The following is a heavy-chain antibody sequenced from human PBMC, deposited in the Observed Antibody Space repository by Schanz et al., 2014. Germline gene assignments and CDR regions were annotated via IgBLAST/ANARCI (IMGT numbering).Heavy chain of an antibody. CDR2: INGSGNAT. V-gene: IGHV3-23*01. CDR3: AKHVRSLTGNDY. J-gene: IGHJ4*02. CDR1: GFTVNNYA. Sequence: EVQLLESGGGLVQPGGSLRLSCTVSGFTVNNYAMSWVRQAPGKGLEWVAAINGSGNATYYADSVKGRFTISRDNSRNTLFLQMKRLRVEDTAVYYCAKHVRSLTGNDYWGQGTLVTVSS. D-gene: IGHD3-9*01.